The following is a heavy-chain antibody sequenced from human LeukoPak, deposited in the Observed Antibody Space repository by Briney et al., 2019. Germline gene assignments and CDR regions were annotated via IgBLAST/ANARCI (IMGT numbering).Heavy chain of an antibody. CDR2: IKSKSHGETT. Sequence: GGSLRLSCAASGLTFSDAWMSWVRQAPGKGLEWVGRIKSKSHGETTDYAAPVKGRFTISRDDSKNTQYLQMNSLKIEDTAVYYCTTDRGLTTVTAVWGQGTTVTVSS. V-gene: IGHV3-15*01. J-gene: IGHJ6*02. CDR3: TTDRGLTTVTAV. CDR1: GLTFSDAW. D-gene: IGHD4-11*01.